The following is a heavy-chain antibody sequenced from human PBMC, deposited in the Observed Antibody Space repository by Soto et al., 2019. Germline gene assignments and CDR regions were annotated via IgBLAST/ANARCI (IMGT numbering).Heavy chain of an antibody. CDR3: ARAATVTTVDYYYYGMDV. CDR2: IIPIFGTA. CDR1: GGTFSSYA. V-gene: IGHV1-69*01. Sequence: QVQLVQSGAEVKKPGSSVKVSCKASGGTFSSYAISWVRQAPGQGLEWMGGIIPIFGTANYAQKFQGRVTITADESTSTAYMELSSLRSEDTAVYYCARAATVTTVDYYYYGMDVWGQETTVTVSS. J-gene: IGHJ6*02. D-gene: IGHD4-17*01.